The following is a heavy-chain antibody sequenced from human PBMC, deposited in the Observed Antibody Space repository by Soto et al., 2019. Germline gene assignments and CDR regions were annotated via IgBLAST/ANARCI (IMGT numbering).Heavy chain of an antibody. Sequence: QVQLVESGGGVVQPGRSLRLSCAASGFTFSSYAMHWVRQAPGKGLEWVAVISYDGSNKYYADSVKGRFTISIANSNXXLYVQMNSMRAEDSAVYYCARPLWRDDYNWGYFDLWGRGTLVTVSS. CDR2: ISYDGSNK. J-gene: IGHJ2*01. CDR3: ARPLWRDDYNWGYFDL. V-gene: IGHV3-30-3*01. CDR1: GFTFSSYA. D-gene: IGHD4-4*01.